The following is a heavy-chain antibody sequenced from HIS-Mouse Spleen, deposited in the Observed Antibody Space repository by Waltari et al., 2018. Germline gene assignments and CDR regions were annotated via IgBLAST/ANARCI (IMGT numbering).Heavy chain of an antibody. J-gene: IGHJ6*02. D-gene: IGHD5-12*01. V-gene: IGHV3-48*01. CDR1: GFTFSSYS. Sequence: EVQLVESGGGLVQPGGSLRLSCAASGFTFSSYSMNWVSQAPGKGLEWVSYISSSSSTIYYADSVKGRFTISRDNAKNSLYLQMNSLRAEDTAVYYCARDRRLIGDGYDFYYYGMDVWGQGTTVTVSS. CDR3: ARDRRLIGDGYDFYYYGMDV. CDR2: ISSSSSTI.